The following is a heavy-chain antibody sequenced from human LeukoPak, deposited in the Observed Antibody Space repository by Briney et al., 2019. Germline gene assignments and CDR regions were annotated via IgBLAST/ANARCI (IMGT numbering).Heavy chain of an antibody. V-gene: IGHV3-72*01. Sequence: GGSLRLSCAASGFTFSAHYMDWVRQAPGKGLEWVGRIREKVNSYTTVYAASVKGRFAISRDDSTNSVFLQMNSLKTEDTAVYYCAKAFCSEKQCTLDSWGQGTLVSVSS. CDR2: IREKVNSYTT. D-gene: IGHD3-3*01. CDR3: AKAFCSEKQCTLDS. J-gene: IGHJ4*02. CDR1: GFTFSAHY.